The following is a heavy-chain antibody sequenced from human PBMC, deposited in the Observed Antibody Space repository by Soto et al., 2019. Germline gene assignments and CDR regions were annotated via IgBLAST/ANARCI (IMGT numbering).Heavy chain of an antibody. V-gene: IGHV3-23*01. Sequence: PGWSLRLSCAASGFTFSSYAMSWVRQAPGKGLEWVSTISGSDGKTFYADSVKGRFSISRDTSQSTLYLQMNSLRADDTAMYYCARWSYLDYWGQGTRVTVSS. CDR2: ISGSDGKT. D-gene: IGHD3-3*01. J-gene: IGHJ4*02. CDR3: ARWSYLDY. CDR1: GFTFSSYA.